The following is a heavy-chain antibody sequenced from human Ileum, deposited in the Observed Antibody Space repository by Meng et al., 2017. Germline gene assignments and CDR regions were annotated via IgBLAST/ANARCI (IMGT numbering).Heavy chain of an antibody. D-gene: IGHD4-17*01. CDR3: ARGTDYGDSYYFDF. CDR1: SGSLTSSGSY. J-gene: IGHJ4*01. V-gene: IGHV4-39*02. Sequence: QLQLQVAGPGLLEPSETLSRTCVVASGSLTSSGSYWGWVRQSPGKGLEWIATIYYRGTTYYNPSLKSRVTISIDTSKSQVSLEMASVVAADSGLFYCARGTDYGDSYYFDFWGPGFLVTVSS. CDR2: IYYRGTT.